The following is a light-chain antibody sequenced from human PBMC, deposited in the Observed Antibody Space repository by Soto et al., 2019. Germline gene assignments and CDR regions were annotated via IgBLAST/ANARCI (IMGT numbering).Light chain of an antibody. CDR2: HAS. Sequence: DIQMTQSPSTLSASIGDRVTITCRASQTINNWLAWYQQKPGKAPNLLIYHASNLETGVPSRFSGSAFGTEFTLTISSLQPYVIETSTSELYNSHQTTLCRARMIT. V-gene: IGKV1-5*01. CDR3: ELYNSHQTTLCRARMIT. J-gene: IGKJ5*01. CDR1: QTINNW.